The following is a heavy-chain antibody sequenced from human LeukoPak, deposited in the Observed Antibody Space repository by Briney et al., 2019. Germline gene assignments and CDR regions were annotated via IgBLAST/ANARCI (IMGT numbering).Heavy chain of an antibody. D-gene: IGHD3-10*01. CDR2: ISGSGGST. CDR1: GFTFSSYG. V-gene: IGHV3-23*01. J-gene: IGHJ4*02. CDR3: AKWQVRGVTGSDY. Sequence: PGGSLRLSCAASGFTFSSYGMSWVRQAPGKGLEWVSAISGSGGSTYYADSVKGRFTISRDNSKNTLYLQMNSLRAEDTAVYYCAKWQVRGVTGSDYWGQGTLVTVSS.